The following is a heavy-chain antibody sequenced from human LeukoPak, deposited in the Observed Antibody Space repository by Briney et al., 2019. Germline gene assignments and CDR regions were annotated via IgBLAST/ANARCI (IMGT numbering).Heavy chain of an antibody. CDR3: AKGMYRFDY. Sequence: GGSLRLSCAASGFTFSSYSMNWVRQAPAKGLEWVSAISSDGGTTYFPDSVKGRFTISRDNSKNTLYLQVNSLRVEDTAVYYCAKGMYRFDYWGQGTLVTVSS. D-gene: IGHD2-8*01. CDR2: ISSDGGTT. CDR1: GFTFSSYS. V-gene: IGHV3-23*01. J-gene: IGHJ4*02.